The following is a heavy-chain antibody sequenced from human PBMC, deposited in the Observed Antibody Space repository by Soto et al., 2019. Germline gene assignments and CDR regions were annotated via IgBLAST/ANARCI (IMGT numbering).Heavy chain of an antibody. CDR1: GGSFSGYY. CDR2: INDRGSI. D-gene: IGHD3-9*01. CDR3: ERDSHDILTGPPWVWYFDL. V-gene: IGHV4-34*01. J-gene: IGHJ2*01. Sequence: QVQLQQWGAGPLRPLETLSLTCGVSGGSFSGYYWAWIRQSPGTGMEWIGEINDRGSINYNPSLKSRFRISVATSKNHYSLNLRSVTAADTAVYYCERDSHDILTGPPWVWYFDLWGRGTLVPVSS.